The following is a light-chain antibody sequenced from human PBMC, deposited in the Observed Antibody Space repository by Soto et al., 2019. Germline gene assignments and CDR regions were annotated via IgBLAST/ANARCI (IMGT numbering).Light chain of an antibody. J-gene: IGKJ4*01. V-gene: IGKV1-9*01. CDR3: QQVHAWPLT. CDR1: QGIDSH. CDR2: LAS. Sequence: IQLTQSPSSLSASVGDRVTITCRASQGIDSHLVWYQQKPGKAPKLLIYLASTLQSGVPSRFSGSGSGTHFTLTISSLQPDDFAAYYCQQVHAWPLTFGGGTKVEIK.